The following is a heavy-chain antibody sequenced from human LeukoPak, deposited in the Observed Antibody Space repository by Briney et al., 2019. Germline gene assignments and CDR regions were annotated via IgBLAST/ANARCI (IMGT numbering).Heavy chain of an antibody. Sequence: GASVKVPCKASGYTFTSYAISWVRQAPGQGLEWMGGIIPIFGTANYAQKFQGRVTITADESTSTAYMELSSLRSEDTAVYYCARNGKSITMVRGAKRYYYYYYMDVWGKGTTVTISS. J-gene: IGHJ6*03. CDR3: ARNGKSITMVRGAKRYYYYYYMDV. CDR1: GYTFTSYA. V-gene: IGHV1-69*13. D-gene: IGHD3-10*01. CDR2: IIPIFGTA.